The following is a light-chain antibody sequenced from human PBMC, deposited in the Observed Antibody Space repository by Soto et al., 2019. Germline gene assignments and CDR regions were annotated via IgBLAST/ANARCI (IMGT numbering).Light chain of an antibody. CDR2: DVS. CDR1: SSDVGGYNY. J-gene: IGLJ3*02. V-gene: IGLV2-14*01. CDR3: SSYTSSSTPWV. Sequence: QSALTQPASVAGSPGQSITISCTGTSSDVGGYNYVSWYQQHPGKAPKLMIYDVSNRPSGVSNRFSGSKSGNTASLTISGLKAEDDADYYCSSYTSSSTPWVFGGGTKLTVL.